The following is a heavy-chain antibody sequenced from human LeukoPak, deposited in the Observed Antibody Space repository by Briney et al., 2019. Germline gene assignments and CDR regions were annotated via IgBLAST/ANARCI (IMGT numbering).Heavy chain of an antibody. J-gene: IGHJ5*02. CDR2: INPNSGGT. CDR3: ARDYSSSWYPVDWFDP. CDR1: GYTFTGYY. V-gene: IGHV1-2*02. D-gene: IGHD6-13*01. Sequence: GASVKVSCKASGYTFTGYYMHWVRQAPGQGLEWMGWINPNSGGTNYAQKFQGRVTMTRDTSISTAYMELSRLRSDDTAVYYCARDYSSSWYPVDWFDPWGQGTLVTVSS.